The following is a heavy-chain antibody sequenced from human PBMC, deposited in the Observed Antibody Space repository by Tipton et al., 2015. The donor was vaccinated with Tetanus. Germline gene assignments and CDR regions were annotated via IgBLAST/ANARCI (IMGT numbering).Heavy chain of an antibody. Sequence: GLVKPSETLSLTCSVSGAPVTSGRHHWSWIRLAPGRGLEWIGFVSDSGSTNYNPSVRGRVPISLDPSKNHFSLELTSVTAADTAVYYCARDSSLGSNSWAFDLWGRGTTVTVSS. CDR2: VSDSGST. V-gene: IGHV4-61*01. J-gene: IGHJ3*01. D-gene: IGHD4-23*01. CDR1: GAPVTSGRHH. CDR3: ARDSSLGSNSWAFDL.